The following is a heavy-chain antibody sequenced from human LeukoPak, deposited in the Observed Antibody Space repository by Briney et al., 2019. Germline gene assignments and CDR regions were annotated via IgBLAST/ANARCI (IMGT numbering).Heavy chain of an antibody. V-gene: IGHV4-39*07. CDR1: GGSISSSNYY. D-gene: IGHD3-22*01. Sequence: SETLSLTCPVSGGSISSSNYYWGWIRQPPGKGLEWIGEINHSGSTNYNPSLKSRVTISVDTSKNQFSLKLSSVTAADTAVYYCARRVITPFDYWGQGTLVTVSS. CDR2: INHSGST. J-gene: IGHJ4*02. CDR3: ARRVITPFDY.